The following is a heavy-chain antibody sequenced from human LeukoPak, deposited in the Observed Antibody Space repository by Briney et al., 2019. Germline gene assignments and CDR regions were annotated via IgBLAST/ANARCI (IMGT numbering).Heavy chain of an antibody. CDR1: GGSFSGYY. J-gene: IGHJ6*02. Sequence: SETLSLTCAVYGGSFSGYYLSWIRQPPGKGLEWIGEINRCGSTNYNPSLKSGVTISVDTSKNQFSLKLSSVTAADTAVYYCARGDCSSTSCYSRYYYYGMDVWGQGTTVTVSS. D-gene: IGHD2-2*02. CDR3: ARGDCSSTSCYSRYYYYGMDV. CDR2: INRCGST. V-gene: IGHV4-34*01.